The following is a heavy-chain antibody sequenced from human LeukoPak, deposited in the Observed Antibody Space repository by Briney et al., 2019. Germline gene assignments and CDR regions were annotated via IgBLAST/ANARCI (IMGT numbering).Heavy chain of an antibody. J-gene: IGHJ5*02. CDR1: GYTFTDYY. CDR2: INPNSGDT. CDR3: ARDINILTGQQWYNWFDP. V-gene: IGHV1-2*02. Sequence: ASVKVSCTTSGYTFTDYYLHWVRQAPGQGLEWMGWINPNSGDTNYARKFEGRFTMTRDTSISTAYLEVRRLRSDDTAVYYCARDINILTGQQWYNWFDPWGQGTLVTVSS. D-gene: IGHD3-9*01.